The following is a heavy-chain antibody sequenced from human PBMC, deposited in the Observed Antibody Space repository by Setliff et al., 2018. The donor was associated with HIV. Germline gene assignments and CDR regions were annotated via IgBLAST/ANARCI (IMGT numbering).Heavy chain of an antibody. CDR2: INPNSGGT. V-gene: IGHV1-2*06. CDR1: GYTFTGYY. D-gene: IGHD3-9*01. Sequence: ASVKVSCKASGYTFTGYYMHWVRQAPGQGLEWMGRINPNSGGTNYAQKFQGRVTMTRDTSIGTAYMELSRLRSEDTAFYYCTTYGSYDILTGPTPGAFDIWGQGTMVTVSS. CDR3: TTYGSYDILTGPTPGAFDI. J-gene: IGHJ3*02.